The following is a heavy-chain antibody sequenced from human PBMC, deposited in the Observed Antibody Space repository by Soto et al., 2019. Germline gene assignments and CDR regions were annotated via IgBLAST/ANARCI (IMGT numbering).Heavy chain of an antibody. D-gene: IGHD3-9*01. Sequence: GGSLRLSCAASGFTFSSYGMHWVRQAPGKGLEWVAVIWYDGSNKYYADSVKGRFTISRDNSKNTLYLQMNSLRAEDTAVYYCAREIGRYYDILTGYRGEYYYYGMDVWGQGTTVTVSS. CDR3: AREIGRYYDILTGYRGEYYYYGMDV. CDR2: IWYDGSNK. J-gene: IGHJ6*02. CDR1: GFTFSSYG. V-gene: IGHV3-33*01.